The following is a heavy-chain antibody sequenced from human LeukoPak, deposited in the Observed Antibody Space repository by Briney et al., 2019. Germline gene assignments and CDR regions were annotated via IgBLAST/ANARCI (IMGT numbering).Heavy chain of an antibody. CDR1: GGSISTYY. Sequence: SETLSLTCTVSGGSISTYYWNWMRQFPGKGLEWIGYVYYGESTNYNPSLKSRVTISVDTSKNQVSLNLSSVTAADTAVYYCARMQWQRYYLDNWGQGTLVTVSS. V-gene: IGHV4-59*01. CDR2: VYYGEST. CDR3: ARMQWQRYYLDN. D-gene: IGHD5-12*01. J-gene: IGHJ4*02.